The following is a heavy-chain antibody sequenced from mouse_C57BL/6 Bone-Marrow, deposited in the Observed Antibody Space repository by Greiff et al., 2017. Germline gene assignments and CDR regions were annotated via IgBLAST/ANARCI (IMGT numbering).Heavy chain of an antibody. D-gene: IGHD1-1*01. CDR2: ISSGGSYT. V-gene: IGHV5-6*01. CDR3: ARQRGLLRAWFAY. Sequence: EVQGVESGGDLVKPGGSLKLSCAASGFTFSSYGMSWVRQTPDKRLEWVATISSGGSYTYYPDSVKGRFTLSRDNAKNTLYLQMSSLKSEDTAMYYCARQRGLLRAWFAYWGQGNLVTVSA. CDR1: GFTFSSYG. J-gene: IGHJ3*01.